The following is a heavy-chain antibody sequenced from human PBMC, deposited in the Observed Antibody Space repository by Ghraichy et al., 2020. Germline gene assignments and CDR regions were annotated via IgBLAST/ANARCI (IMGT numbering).Heavy chain of an antibody. J-gene: IGHJ6*02. Sequence: LSLTCVGSGFTFSGYSMNWVRQSPGKGLEWVSYITSSSRTISYADSVKGRFTISRDNAQNSLYLQMNSLRDEDTAVYYCARGSTVVRFYYYDGMDVWGQGTTVTVSS. CDR3: ARGSTVVRFYYYDGMDV. V-gene: IGHV3-48*02. D-gene: IGHD4-23*01. CDR1: GFTFSGYS. CDR2: ITSSSRTI.